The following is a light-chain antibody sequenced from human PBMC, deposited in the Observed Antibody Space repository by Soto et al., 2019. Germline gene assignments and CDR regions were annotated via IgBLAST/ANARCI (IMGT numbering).Light chain of an antibody. J-gene: IGKJ1*01. CDR2: GAS. V-gene: IGKV3-20*01. Sequence: EIVLPQSPGTLSLSPGERATLTCRASQSVSNNYLAWYQQKPGQAPRLLIYGASNTATGIPDRFSGSGSGTDFTLTISRLEPEDFAVYYGQQYGSSGTFGQGTKVDIK. CDR3: QQYGSSGT. CDR1: QSVSNNY.